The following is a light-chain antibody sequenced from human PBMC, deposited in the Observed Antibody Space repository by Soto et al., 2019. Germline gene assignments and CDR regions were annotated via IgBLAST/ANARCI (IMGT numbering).Light chain of an antibody. J-gene: IGKJ1*01. V-gene: IGKV3-15*01. Sequence: EIVMTQSPATLSLSPGQRATLSCRASQSVSSKLAWCQQRPGQAPRLLIYSASTRATGIPARFSGSGSGTEFTLTISSLQSEDFAVYYCHQYNHWLTWTFGQGTKVDTK. CDR2: SAS. CDR3: HQYNHWLTWT. CDR1: QSVSSK.